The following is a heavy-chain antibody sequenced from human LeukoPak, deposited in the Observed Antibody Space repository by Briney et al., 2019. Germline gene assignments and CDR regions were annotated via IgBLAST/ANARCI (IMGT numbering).Heavy chain of an antibody. CDR3: ARVLAAAEYYMDV. CDR2: ISSSSSYI. CDR1: GFIFSNYS. V-gene: IGHV3-21*01. D-gene: IGHD6-13*01. Sequence: GGSLRLSCAASGFIFSNYSMNWVRQAPGKGLEWVSSISSSSSYIYYADSVKGRFTISRGNAKNSLYLQMNSLRAEDTAVYYCARVLAAAEYYMDVWGKGTTVTVSS. J-gene: IGHJ6*03.